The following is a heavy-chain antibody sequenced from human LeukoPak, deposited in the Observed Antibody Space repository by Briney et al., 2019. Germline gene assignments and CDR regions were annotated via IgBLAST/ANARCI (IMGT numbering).Heavy chain of an antibody. D-gene: IGHD3-10*01. CDR1: GFTFSSYW. J-gene: IGHJ4*02. Sequence: PGGSLRLSCAASGFTFSSYWMSWVRQAPGKGLEWVANIKQDGSEKYYVGSVKGRFTISRDNAKNSLYLQMNSLRAEDTAVYYCARDWIYYGSGSFGYWGQGTLVTVSS. CDR3: ARDWIYYGSGSFGY. CDR2: IKQDGSEK. V-gene: IGHV3-7*01.